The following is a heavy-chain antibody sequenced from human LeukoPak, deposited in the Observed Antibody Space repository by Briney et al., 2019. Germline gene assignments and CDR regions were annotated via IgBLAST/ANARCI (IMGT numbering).Heavy chain of an antibody. V-gene: IGHV1-69*15. CDR2: IIPIFGTA. Sequence: SVKVSCKASGGTYSSYAISWVRQAPGQGLEWMGRIIPIFGTANYAQKFQGRVTITADESTRTAYMELSSLRSEDTAVYYCARGSIVVVPAAMFYYMDVRGKGTTVTVSS. J-gene: IGHJ6*03. CDR3: ARGSIVVVPAAMFYYMDV. D-gene: IGHD2-2*01. CDR1: GGTYSSYA.